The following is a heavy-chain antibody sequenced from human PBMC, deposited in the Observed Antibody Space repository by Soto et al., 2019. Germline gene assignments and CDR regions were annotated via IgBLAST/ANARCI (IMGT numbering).Heavy chain of an antibody. CDR1: GGSVSSCSYY. V-gene: IGHV4-61*01. J-gene: IGHJ5*02. CDR3: ARGVPYSYGYVSWFDL. D-gene: IGHD5-18*01. Sequence: SETLSLTCTVSGGSVSSCSYYWSWIRQPPGKGLEWIGYIYYSGSTNYNPSLKSRVTISVDTSKNQFSLKLSSVTAADTAVYYCARGVPYSYGYVSWFDLWGQGTLVTVSS. CDR2: IYYSGST.